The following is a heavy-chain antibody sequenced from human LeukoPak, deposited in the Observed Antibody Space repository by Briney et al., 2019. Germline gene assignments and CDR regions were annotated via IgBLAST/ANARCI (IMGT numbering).Heavy chain of an antibody. CDR3: ARVGVLSSSWLLY. D-gene: IGHD6-13*01. CDR2: ISSSSSTI. Sequence: GGSLRLSCAASGFTFSSYGMTWVRQAPGKGLEWVSYISSSSSTIYYADSVKGRFTISRDNAKNSLYLQLNSLRAEDTAVYYCARVGVLSSSWLLYWGQGTLVTVSS. V-gene: IGHV3-48*01. J-gene: IGHJ4*02. CDR1: GFTFSSYG.